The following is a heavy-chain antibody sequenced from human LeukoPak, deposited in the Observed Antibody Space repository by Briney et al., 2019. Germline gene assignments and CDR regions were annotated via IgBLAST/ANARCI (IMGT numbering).Heavy chain of an antibody. CDR3: AREVGSSWPSRPFDY. V-gene: IGHV4-39*07. CDR1: GGSISSSSYY. CDR2: IYYSGST. J-gene: IGHJ4*02. D-gene: IGHD6-13*01. Sequence: PSETLSLTCTVSGGSISSSSYYWGWIRQPPGKGLEWIGSIYYSGSTYYNPSLKSRVTISVDTSKNQFSLKLSSVTAADTAVYYCAREVGSSWPSRPFDYWGQGTLVTVSS.